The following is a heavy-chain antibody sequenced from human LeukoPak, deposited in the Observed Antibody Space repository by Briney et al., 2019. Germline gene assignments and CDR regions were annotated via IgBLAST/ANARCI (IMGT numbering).Heavy chain of an antibody. J-gene: IGHJ5*02. CDR1: GFTFSNYW. CDR3: ARGLPAPDP. CDR2: IKNDGSTT. Sequence: PGGSLRLSCAASGFTFSNYWMHWVRKPPGKGLVWVSRIKNDGSTTDYADSVKGRFTISRDNAKNTLYMEVNSLRAEDTAVYYCARGLPAPDPWGQGTLVTVSS. D-gene: IGHD2-2*01. V-gene: IGHV3-74*01.